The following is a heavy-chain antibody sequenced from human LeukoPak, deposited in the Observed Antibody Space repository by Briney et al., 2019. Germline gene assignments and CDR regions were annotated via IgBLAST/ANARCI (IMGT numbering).Heavy chain of an antibody. CDR1: GYSISSNYY. D-gene: IGHD2-8*01. CDR3: ASGSGSLYNWFDP. V-gene: IGHV4-38-2*02. J-gene: IGHJ5*02. Sequence: PSETLSLTCTVSGYSISSNYYWGWIRQPPGKGLEWIGSIYHSGTSYYNPSLKSRVTISIDPSKNEFSLKLSSVTAADTAVYYCASGSGSLYNWFDPWGQGTLVTVSA. CDR2: IYHSGTS.